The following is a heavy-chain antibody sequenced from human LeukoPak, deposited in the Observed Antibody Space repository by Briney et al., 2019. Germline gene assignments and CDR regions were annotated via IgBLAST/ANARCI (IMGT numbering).Heavy chain of an antibody. CDR3: AREDSSSWYRNHPTQYNWFDP. J-gene: IGHJ5*02. CDR2: INSDGSST. CDR1: GFTFSSYW. D-gene: IGHD6-13*01. V-gene: IGHV3-74*01. Sequence: GGSLRLSCAASGFTFSSYWMHWVRQAPGKGLVWVSRINSDGSSTSYADSVKGRFTISRDNAKNTLYLQMNSLRAEDTAVYYCAREDSSSWYRNHPTQYNWFDPWGQGTLVTVPS.